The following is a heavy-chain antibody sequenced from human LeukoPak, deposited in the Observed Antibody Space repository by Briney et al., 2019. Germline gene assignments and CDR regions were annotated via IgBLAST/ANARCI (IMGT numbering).Heavy chain of an antibody. CDR3: ARGRKRGYSGYDPARYFDY. CDR2: INHSGST. CDR1: GGSFNGYY. D-gene: IGHD5-12*01. Sequence: SETLSLTCAVYGGSFNGYYWSWIRQPPGKGLEWIGEINHSGSTNYNPSLKSRVTISVDTSKNQFSLKLGSVTAADTAVYYCARGRKRGYSGYDPARYFDYWGQGTLVTVSS. V-gene: IGHV4-34*01. J-gene: IGHJ4*02.